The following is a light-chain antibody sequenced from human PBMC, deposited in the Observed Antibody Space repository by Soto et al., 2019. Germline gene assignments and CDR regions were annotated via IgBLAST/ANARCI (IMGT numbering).Light chain of an antibody. CDR3: QQGDSFPFT. V-gene: IGKV1-12*01. CDR1: QDISSW. J-gene: IGKJ4*01. Sequence: DIQMTQSPSSVSASVGDRVTITCRASQDISSWVAWYQQKPGKDPKLLISAASSLQSGVPRRFSGSGSGTDFNLIISSLQTEDFATYFCQQGDSFPFTFGGGTKVDIK. CDR2: AAS.